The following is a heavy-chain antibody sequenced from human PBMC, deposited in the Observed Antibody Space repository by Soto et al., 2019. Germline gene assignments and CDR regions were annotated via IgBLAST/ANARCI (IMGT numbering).Heavy chain of an antibody. Sequence: EVQLVESGGGLVEPGGSIRLSCVASGFTFTKAYMTWVRQAPGKGLEWVGRIKGSHAGGTTDYATSVKGRFTISRDDSNATLHLQLNSLKPEDTAVYYCATEGGYPGSNVYGAYWGQGTLVTVSS. CDR1: GFTFTKAY. CDR3: ATEGGYPGSNVYGAY. J-gene: IGHJ4*02. CDR2: IKGSHAGGTT. V-gene: IGHV3-15*01. D-gene: IGHD1-26*01.